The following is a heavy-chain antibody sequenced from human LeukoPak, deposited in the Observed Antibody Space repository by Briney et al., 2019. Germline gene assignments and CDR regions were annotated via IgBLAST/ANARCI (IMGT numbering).Heavy chain of an antibody. J-gene: IGHJ5*02. CDR2: IYYSGST. CDR3: ARVGIYYDSSSFDP. V-gene: IGHV4-59*01. D-gene: IGHD3-22*01. Sequence: PSETPSLTCAVYGGSFSGYYWSWIRQPPGKGLEWIGYIYYSGSTNYNPSLKSRVTISVDTSKNQFSLKLSSVTAADTAVYYCARVGIYYDSSSFDPWGQGTLVTVSS. CDR1: GGSFSGYY.